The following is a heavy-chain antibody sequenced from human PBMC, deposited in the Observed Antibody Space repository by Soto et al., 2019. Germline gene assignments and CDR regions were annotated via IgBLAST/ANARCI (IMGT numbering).Heavy chain of an antibody. CDR1: GFTFSDYY. CDR3: ARDFMTAAGAFDI. J-gene: IGHJ3*02. CDR2: ISSSGSTI. Sequence: GGSLRLSCAASGFTFSDYYMSWIRQAPGKGLEWVSYISSSGSTIYYADSAKGRFTISRDNAKNSLYLQMNSLRAEDTAVYYCARDFMTAAGAFDIWGQGTMVTVSS. V-gene: IGHV3-11*01. D-gene: IGHD6-13*01.